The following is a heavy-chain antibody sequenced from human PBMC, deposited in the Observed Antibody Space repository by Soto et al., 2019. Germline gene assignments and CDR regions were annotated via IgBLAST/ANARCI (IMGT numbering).Heavy chain of an antibody. CDR3: VKGGAFDIIKITA. CDR2: ISYDGSST. V-gene: IGHV3-30*18. Sequence: QVQLVESGGGVVQPGRSLRLSCAASGFSFSSHGMHWVRQAPGKGLEWVAVISYDGSSTYYGDSVKGRFTSSRDNSKNTLSLQINSLRAEDTAVYYCVKGGAFDIIKITAWGQGTLVTVSS. J-gene: IGHJ5*02. CDR1: GFSFSSHG. D-gene: IGHD3-16*01.